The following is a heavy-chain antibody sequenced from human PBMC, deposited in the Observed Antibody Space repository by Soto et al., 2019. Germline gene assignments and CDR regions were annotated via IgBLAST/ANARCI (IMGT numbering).Heavy chain of an antibody. CDR3: ARHGYYVFDY. D-gene: IGHD1-26*01. CDR1: GFIFSSTW. V-gene: IGHV3-7*02. CDR2: IKKDGSTK. J-gene: IGHJ4*02. Sequence: EVQLVESGGGLVQPGGSLRLSCAASGFIFSSTWMGWVRQAPGKGLEWVANIKKDGSTKYYVDSVMGRFTISRDNDRNTLSLQMNCLTAEDTAVYYCARHGYYVFDYWGQGSLVTVSS.